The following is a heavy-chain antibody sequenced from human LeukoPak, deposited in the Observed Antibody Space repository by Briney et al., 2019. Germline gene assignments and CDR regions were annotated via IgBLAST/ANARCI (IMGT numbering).Heavy chain of an antibody. V-gene: IGHV3-30*02. D-gene: IGHD3-22*01. CDR1: GFTFSSYG. J-gene: IGHJ3*02. Sequence: GGSLRLSCAASGFTFSSYGMHWVRQAPGKGLEWVAFIRYDGSNKYYADSVKGRFTISRDNSKNTLYLQMNSLRAEDTAVYYCAKDRGDITMIVVAIPPDAFDIWGQGTMVTVSS. CDR2: IRYDGSNK. CDR3: AKDRGDITMIVVAIPPDAFDI.